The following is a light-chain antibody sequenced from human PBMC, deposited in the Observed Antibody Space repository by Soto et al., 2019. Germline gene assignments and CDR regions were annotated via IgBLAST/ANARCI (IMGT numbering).Light chain of an antibody. V-gene: IGKV1-33*01. CDR2: DTS. CDR1: QDISIY. J-gene: IGKJ1*01. Sequence: DIQMTQSPSSLSASVGDRVTITCLASQDISIYLNWYQQKLGKAPKLLIYDTSTLGAGVPERFSGSGSGTVFTLTINSLQPEDLATYYCQQYDSLTWTLGQGTRVEVK. CDR3: QQYDSLTWT.